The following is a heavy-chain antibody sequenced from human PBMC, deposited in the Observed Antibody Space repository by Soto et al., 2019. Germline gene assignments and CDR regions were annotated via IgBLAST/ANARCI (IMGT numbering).Heavy chain of an antibody. D-gene: IGHD6-13*01. Sequence: PSETLSLTCTVSGGSISSSSYYWGWIRQPPGKGLEWIGSIYYSGSTYYNPSLKSRVTISVDTSKNQFSLKLSSVTAADTAVYYCARPRSSSCWYDWGQGTLVTVAA. J-gene: IGHJ4*02. CDR3: ARPRSSSCWYD. CDR1: GGSISSSSYY. V-gene: IGHV4-39*01. CDR2: IYYSGST.